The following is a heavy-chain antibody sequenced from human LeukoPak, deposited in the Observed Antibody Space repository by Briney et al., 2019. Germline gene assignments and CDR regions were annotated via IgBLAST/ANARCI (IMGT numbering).Heavy chain of an antibody. V-gene: IGHV3-48*03. J-gene: IGHJ4*02. CDR1: GFTFSSYE. CDR2: ISSSGSTI. Sequence: GGSLRLSCAASGFTFSSYEMNWVRQAPGKGLEWVSYISSSGSTIYYADSVKGRFTISRDNAKNSLYLQMNSLRAEDTAVYYCARDLRQYFGSGSYTDYWGQGTLATVSS. D-gene: IGHD3-10*01. CDR3: ARDLRQYFGSGSYTDY.